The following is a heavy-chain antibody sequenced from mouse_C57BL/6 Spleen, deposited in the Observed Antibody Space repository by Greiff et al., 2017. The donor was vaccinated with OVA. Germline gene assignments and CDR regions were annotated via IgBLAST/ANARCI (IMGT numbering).Heavy chain of an antibody. CDR1: GFTFSDYY. J-gene: IGHJ3*01. D-gene: IGHD1-1*01. CDR2: INYDGSST. V-gene: IGHV5-16*01. Sequence: EVKLVESEGGLVQPGSSMKLSCTASGFTFSDYYMAWVRQVPEKGLEWVANINYDGSSTYYLDSLKSRFIISRDNAKNILYLQMSSLKSEDTATYYCARESSYCYCSSYSWFAYWGQGTLVTVSA. CDR3: ARESSYCYCSSYSWFAY.